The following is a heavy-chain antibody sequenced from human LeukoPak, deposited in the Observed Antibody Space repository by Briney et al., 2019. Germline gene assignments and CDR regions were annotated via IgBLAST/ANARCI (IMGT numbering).Heavy chain of an antibody. Sequence: PGGSLRLSCAASGFTFSSYWMSWVRQAPGKGLEWVANIKQDGNEKYYADFVKGRFTISRDNGKNSLDLQMNSLRADDTAFYYCARDTLGEGEDANYAVYYFDYWGQGTVVTVSS. CDR3: ARDTLGEGEDANYAVYYFDY. J-gene: IGHJ4*02. CDR2: IKQDGNEK. V-gene: IGHV3-7*01. CDR1: GFTFSSYW. D-gene: IGHD4/OR15-4a*01.